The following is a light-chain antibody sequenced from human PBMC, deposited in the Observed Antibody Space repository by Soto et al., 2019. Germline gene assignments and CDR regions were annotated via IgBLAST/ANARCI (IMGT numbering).Light chain of an antibody. CDR3: QQYGSSPIT. Sequence: EIVLTQSPGTLSLSPGERATLSCRASQSVNTNYLAWYQQKSGQAPRLLIYGASSRATGIPDRFSGSGSGTAFTLTISRLEPEDFAASFCQQYGSSPITFGQGTRLEIK. CDR2: GAS. J-gene: IGKJ5*01. CDR1: QSVNTNY. V-gene: IGKV3-20*01.